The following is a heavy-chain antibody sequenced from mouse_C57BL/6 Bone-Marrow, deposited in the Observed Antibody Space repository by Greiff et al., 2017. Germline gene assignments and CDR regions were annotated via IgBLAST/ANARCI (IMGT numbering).Heavy chain of an antibody. D-gene: IGHD1-1*01. CDR2: ISSGSSTI. Sequence: DVMLVESGGGLVKPGGSLKLSCAASGFTFSDYGMHWVRQAPEKGLEWVAYISSGSSTIYYADTVKGPFTISRDNANNTLFLQMTSLRSEDTAMYYCARGAYGSFYFDYWGQGTTLTVSS. CDR1: GFTFSDYG. CDR3: ARGAYGSFYFDY. J-gene: IGHJ2*01. V-gene: IGHV5-17*01.